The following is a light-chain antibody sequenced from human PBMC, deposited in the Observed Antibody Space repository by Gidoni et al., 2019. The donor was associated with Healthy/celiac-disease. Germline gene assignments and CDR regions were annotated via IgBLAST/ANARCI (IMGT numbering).Light chain of an antibody. Sequence: EIVLTQSPGTLSWSPGERATLSCRASQSVSSSYLAWYQQKPGQAPRLLIYGASSRATGIPDRFSGSGSWPAFTLSIIRLEPDAFAVYYFQQYGRSPWTFGQGTKVEIK. V-gene: IGKV3-20*01. J-gene: IGKJ1*01. CDR2: GAS. CDR1: QSVSSSY. CDR3: QQYGRSPWT.